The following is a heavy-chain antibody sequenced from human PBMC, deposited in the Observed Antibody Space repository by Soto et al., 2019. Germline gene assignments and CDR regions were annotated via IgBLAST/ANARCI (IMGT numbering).Heavy chain of an antibody. D-gene: IGHD2-2*01. CDR1: GYSFVKYC. J-gene: IGHJ4*02. V-gene: IGHV1-18*01. Sequence: GPSVEVSCKGFGYSFVKYCINWVRQAPGQGLEWVGWISTYSGYTHSAQKFHGRLTLTTDTAASTAYMELRILRSADTALYYCAREASVLIPAAQPSRFDSWGQGTLVTVSS. CDR2: ISTYSGYT. CDR3: AREASVLIPAAQPSRFDS.